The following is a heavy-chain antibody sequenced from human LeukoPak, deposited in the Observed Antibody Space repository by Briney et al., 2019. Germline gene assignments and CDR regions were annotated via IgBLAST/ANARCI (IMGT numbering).Heavy chain of an antibody. V-gene: IGHV3-33*01. CDR2: IWYDGSNK. Sequence: PGRSLRLSCTASGFTFSSYGMHWVRQAPGKGLEWVALIWYDGSNKYYADSVKGRFTISRDNSKNTLSLQMNSLRAEDTAVYYCARDLVGTTTLGFSPIPGYWGQGTLVTVSS. J-gene: IGHJ4*02. D-gene: IGHD1-26*01. CDR3: ARDLVGTTTLGFSPIPGY. CDR1: GFTFSSYG.